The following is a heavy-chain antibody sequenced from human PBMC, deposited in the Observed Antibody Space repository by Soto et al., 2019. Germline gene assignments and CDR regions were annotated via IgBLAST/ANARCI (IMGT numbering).Heavy chain of an antibody. D-gene: IGHD3-10*01. J-gene: IGHJ3*01. CDR3: TSRIYYRNTVTFDV. CDR2: IYSGGST. CDR1: NFTVSTNY. Sequence: GGSLRLSCAASNFTVSTNYLSWVRQAPGKGLEWVSVIYSGGSTSYADSVQGRFSVSRDKSKNTVSLQMNSLRAEDTAVYYCTSRIYYRNTVTFDVWGQGTMVTVSS. V-gene: IGHV3-53*01.